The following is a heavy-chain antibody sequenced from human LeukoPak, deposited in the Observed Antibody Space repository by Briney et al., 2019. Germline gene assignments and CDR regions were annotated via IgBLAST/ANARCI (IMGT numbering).Heavy chain of an antibody. Sequence: GGTLRLSCAASGFTFSSYGMSWVRQAPGKGLEWVSAISGSGGSTYYADSVKGRFTISRDNSKNTLYLQMNSLKAEDTAVYYCAKDRGSGSRNWFDPWGQGTLVTVSS. J-gene: IGHJ5*02. CDR2: ISGSGGST. CDR3: AKDRGSGSRNWFDP. CDR1: GFTFSSYG. V-gene: IGHV3-23*01. D-gene: IGHD3-22*01.